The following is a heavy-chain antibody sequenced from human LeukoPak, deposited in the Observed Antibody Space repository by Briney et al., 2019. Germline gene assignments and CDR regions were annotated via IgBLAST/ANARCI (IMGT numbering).Heavy chain of an antibody. D-gene: IGHD3-10*01. CDR3: VKDRDAFGELLWVDY. Sequence: QAGGSLRLSCAASGFTFDECAMHWVRQAPGKAVEWVSGISWNSDRTAYADSVKGRFTISRDNAKNSLYLQMNSLRPEDMALYYCVKDRDAFGELLWVDYWGQGTLVTVSS. CDR1: GFTFDECA. V-gene: IGHV3-9*03. J-gene: IGHJ4*02. CDR2: ISWNSDRT.